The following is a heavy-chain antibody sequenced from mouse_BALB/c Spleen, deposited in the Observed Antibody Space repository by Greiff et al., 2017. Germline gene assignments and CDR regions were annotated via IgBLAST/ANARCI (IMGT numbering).Heavy chain of an antibody. D-gene: IGHD3-2*01. CDR3: ASEGDSSGYVRAY. CDR1: GYTFTDYN. CDR2: IYPYNGGT. V-gene: IGHV1S29*02. Sequence: EVQVVESGPELVKPGASVKISCKASGYTFTDYNMHWVKQSHGKSLEWIGYIYPYNGGTGYNQKFKSKATLTVDNSSSTAYMELRSLTSEDSAVYYCASEGDSSGYVRAYWGQGTLVTVSA. J-gene: IGHJ3*01.